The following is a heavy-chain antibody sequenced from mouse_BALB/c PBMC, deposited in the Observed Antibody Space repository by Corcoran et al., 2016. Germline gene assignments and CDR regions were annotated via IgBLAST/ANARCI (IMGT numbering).Heavy chain of an antibody. D-gene: IGHD2-1*01. CDR3: ARRGGNYVSY. V-gene: IGHV8-12*01. CDR1: GFSLSTSGMG. CDR2: IYWDDDK. J-gene: IGHJ3*01. Sequence: QVTLKESGPGILQPSRTLSLTCSFSGFSLSTSGMGVSWIRQPSGKGLEWLAHIYWDDDKRYNPSLKSRLTISKDTSRNQVFLKITSVDTADTATYYCARRGGNYVSYWGQGTLVTVSA.